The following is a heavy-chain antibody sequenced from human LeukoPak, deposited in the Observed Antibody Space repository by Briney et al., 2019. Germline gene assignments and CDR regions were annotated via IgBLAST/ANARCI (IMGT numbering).Heavy chain of an antibody. V-gene: IGHV4-59*01. CDR3: ARGGSGISNAFDI. J-gene: IGHJ3*02. CDR1: GGSISSYY. CDR2: LYYSRST. D-gene: IGHD3-10*01. Sequence: PSETLSLTCSVSGGSISSYYWSWIRQPPGKGLEWIGYLYYSRSTNSNPSLKSRVTMSVDTSKNQFSLKLRSVTAADTAVYYRARGGSGISNAFDIWGQGTMVTVSS.